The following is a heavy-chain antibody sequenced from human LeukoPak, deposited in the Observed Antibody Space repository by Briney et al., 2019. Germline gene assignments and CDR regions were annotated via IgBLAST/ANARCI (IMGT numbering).Heavy chain of an antibody. D-gene: IGHD6-19*01. Sequence: GGSLRLSCAASGFTFSNYNMAWVRQAPGKGLEWVSAIGGSDGGTHYADSVRGRFTISRDNSKNTMYLQMNSLRAEDTAVYYCAKVRVSIAVALKPDFDYWGQGTLVTVSS. V-gene: IGHV3-23*01. CDR2: IGGSDGGT. CDR1: GFTFSNYN. CDR3: AKVRVSIAVALKPDFDY. J-gene: IGHJ4*02.